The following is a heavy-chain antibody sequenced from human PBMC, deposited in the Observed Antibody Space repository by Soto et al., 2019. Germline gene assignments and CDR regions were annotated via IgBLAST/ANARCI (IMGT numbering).Heavy chain of an antibody. V-gene: IGHV3-30-3*01. CDR3: ARGPPKTYYDFWSGNINGADC. CDR2: ISYDGSNK. CDR1: GFTFSSYA. Sequence: QVQLVESGGGVVQPGRSLRLSCAASGFTFSSYAMHWVRQAPGKGLEWVAVISYDGSNKYYADSVKGRFTISRDNSKNPLYLQMNSLRAEDTAVYYCARGPPKTYYDFWSGNINGADCWGQGTLVTVSS. D-gene: IGHD3-3*01. J-gene: IGHJ4*02.